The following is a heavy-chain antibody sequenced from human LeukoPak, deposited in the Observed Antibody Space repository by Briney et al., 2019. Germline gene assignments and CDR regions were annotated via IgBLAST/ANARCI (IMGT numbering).Heavy chain of an antibody. CDR2: IKQDGSEK. Sequence: GGSLRLSCAASGFTFSSYWMSWVRQAPGKGLEWVANIKQDGSEKYYVDSVKGRFTISRDNAKNSLYLQMNSLRAEDTAVYYCARGAAAGAFYYYYYYMDVWGKGTTVTISS. CDR1: GFTFSSYW. V-gene: IGHV3-7*01. D-gene: IGHD6-13*01. J-gene: IGHJ6*03. CDR3: ARGAAAGAFYYYYYYMDV.